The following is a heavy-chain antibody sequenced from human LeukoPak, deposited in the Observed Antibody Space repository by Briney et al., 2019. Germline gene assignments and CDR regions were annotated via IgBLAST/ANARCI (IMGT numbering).Heavy chain of an antibody. CDR2: IYYSGST. Sequence: SSETLSLTCTVSGGSISSSSYYWGWIRQPPGKGLEWIGSIYYSGSTYYNPSLKSRVTMSVDTSKNQFSLRLNSVTAADTAVYYCARGPTVTTDYWGQGTLVTVSS. CDR1: GGSISSSSYY. CDR3: ARGPTVTTDY. D-gene: IGHD4-17*01. V-gene: IGHV4-39*01. J-gene: IGHJ4*02.